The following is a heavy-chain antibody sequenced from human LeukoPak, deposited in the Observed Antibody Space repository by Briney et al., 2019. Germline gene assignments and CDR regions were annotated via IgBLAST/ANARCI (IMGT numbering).Heavy chain of an antibody. CDR1: GFTFSSYG. D-gene: IGHD4-4*01. CDR2: ISYDGSNK. Sequence: PGGSLRLSCAASGFTFSSYGMHWVRQAPGKGLEWVAVISYDGSNKYYADSVKGRFTISRDNAKNTLYLQMNSLRAEDTAVYYCVRQYSNFDRWGPGTLVTVSS. J-gene: IGHJ4*02. V-gene: IGHV3-30*03. CDR3: VRQYSNFDR.